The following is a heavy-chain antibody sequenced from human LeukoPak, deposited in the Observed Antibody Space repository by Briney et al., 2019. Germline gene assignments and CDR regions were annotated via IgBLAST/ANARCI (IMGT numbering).Heavy chain of an antibody. Sequence: GASVKVSCKASGGTFTSYAISWVRQAPGQGLEWMGGIIPTFRTANYAQKFQGRVTITTGESTSPAYMQLSSLRSEDSAVYYCARHGGITVFGEAQPGGAFDIWVQGTMVTVSS. CDR2: IIPTFRTA. D-gene: IGHD3-3*01. CDR3: ARHGGITVFGEAQPGGAFDI. CDR1: GGTFTSYA. J-gene: IGHJ3*02. V-gene: IGHV1-69*05.